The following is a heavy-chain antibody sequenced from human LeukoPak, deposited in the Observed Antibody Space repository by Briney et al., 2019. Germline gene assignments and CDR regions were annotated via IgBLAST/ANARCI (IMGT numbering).Heavy chain of an antibody. CDR2: ITSSGSSM. D-gene: IGHD6-13*01. J-gene: IGHJ4*02. CDR1: GFTFSGYS. CDR3: AKDRVDLKSRDGIAAAGTDY. Sequence: PGGSLRLSCAGSGFTFSGYSLNWVRQAPGKGLEWVSSITSSGSSMYYADSVKGRFTISRDNSKNTLYLQMNSLRAEDTAVYYCAKDRVDLKSRDGIAAAGTDYWGQGTLVTVSS. V-gene: IGHV3-21*04.